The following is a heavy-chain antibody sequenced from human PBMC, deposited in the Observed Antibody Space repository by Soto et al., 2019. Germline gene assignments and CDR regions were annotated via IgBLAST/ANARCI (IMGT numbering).Heavy chain of an antibody. V-gene: IGHV1-69*01. CDR3: ACGSMVRGDPYYLDC. J-gene: IGHJ4*02. CDR1: GGTFSSYA. D-gene: IGHD3-10*01. CDR2: VIPIFGTA. Sequence: QVQLVQSGAEVKKPGSSVKVSCKASGGTFSSYAISWVRQAPGHGLEWMGGVIPIFGTANYAQKFHGRVTITADESTSTASMELSSLSDEDTAVYYCACGSMVRGDPYYLDCWGQGTLVTGSS.